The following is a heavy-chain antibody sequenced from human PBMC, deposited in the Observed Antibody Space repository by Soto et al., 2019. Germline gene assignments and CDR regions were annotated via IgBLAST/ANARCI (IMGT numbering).Heavy chain of an antibody. J-gene: IGHJ6*02. CDR1: GFAVSSND. CDR3: ARAGWFGAYGMDV. Sequence: EVQLVESGGGLIQPGGSLRLSCATSGFAVSSNDVTWVRQAPGKGLEWVALLYTGAKTDYAASVKDRFSLSRDNVQNIVFLQMNSLRLEDTAVYNCARAGWFGAYGMDVWGQGTTVTVSS. CDR2: LYTGAKT. V-gene: IGHV3-53*01. D-gene: IGHD3-10*01.